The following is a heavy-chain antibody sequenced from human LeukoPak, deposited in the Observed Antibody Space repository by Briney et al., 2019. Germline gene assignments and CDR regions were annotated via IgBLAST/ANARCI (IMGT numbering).Heavy chain of an antibody. Sequence: GGSLRLSCAASGFTFSSYWMHWVRQPPGKGLVWVSRINSDGSSTSYADSVKGRFTISRDNAKNTLYLQMNSLRAEDTAVYYCARSRDDYGDYPEFWGQGTLVTVSS. V-gene: IGHV3-74*01. CDR3: ARSRDDYGDYPEF. J-gene: IGHJ4*02. CDR1: GFTFSSYW. CDR2: INSDGSST. D-gene: IGHD4-17*01.